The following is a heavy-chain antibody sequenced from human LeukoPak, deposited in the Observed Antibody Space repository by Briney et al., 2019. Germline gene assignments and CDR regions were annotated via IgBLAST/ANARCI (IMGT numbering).Heavy chain of an antibody. CDR2: ITTSGTYI. D-gene: IGHD4-17*01. V-gene: IGHV3-21*01. CDR3: AREDYGDYGYWYFDL. Sequence: PGGSLRLSCATSGFTFNNYNMNWVRQAPGRALEWVSSITTSGTYIFYADSVKGRFTISRDNAKNSLYLQMNSLRAEDTAVYYCAREDYGDYGYWYFDLWGRGTLVTVSS. CDR1: GFTFNNYN. J-gene: IGHJ2*01.